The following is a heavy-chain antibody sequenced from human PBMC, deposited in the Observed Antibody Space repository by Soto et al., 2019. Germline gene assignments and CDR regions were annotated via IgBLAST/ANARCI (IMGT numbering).Heavy chain of an antibody. CDR2: ISSSSSTI. J-gene: IGHJ5*02. V-gene: IGHV3-48*02. CDR1: GFTFSSNS. D-gene: IGHD6-19*01. Sequence: EVQLVESGGGLVQPGGSLRLSCAASGFTFSSNSMNWVRQAPGKGLEWVSYISSSSSTIYYADSVKGRFTISRDNAKNSLYLQMNSLRDEDTAVYYCARTLGHSSGWYELNWFDPWGQGTLVTVSS. CDR3: ARTLGHSSGWYELNWFDP.